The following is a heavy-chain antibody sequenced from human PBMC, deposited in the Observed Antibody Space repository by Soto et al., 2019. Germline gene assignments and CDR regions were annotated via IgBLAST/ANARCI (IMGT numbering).Heavy chain of an antibody. Sequence: QITLKESGPTLVKPTQTLTLTCTFSGFSLSTSGVGVGWIRQPPGKAPEWLALIYWDDDKRYSPSLQSRLTITKDTSKNQVVLTMTNMYPMDTATYYCVHRGYYDSSDYYYGYYFDYWGQGILVTASS. CDR3: VHRGYYDSSDYYYGYYFDY. D-gene: IGHD3-22*01. CDR1: GFSLSTSGVG. J-gene: IGHJ4*02. CDR2: IYWDDDK. V-gene: IGHV2-5*02.